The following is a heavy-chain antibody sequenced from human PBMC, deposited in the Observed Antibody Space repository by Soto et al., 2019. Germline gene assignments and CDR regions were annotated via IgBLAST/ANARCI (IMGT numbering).Heavy chain of an antibody. J-gene: IGHJ1*01. Sequence: ASVKVSCKTSGYLFISYVIHWVRQAPGQRLEWMGWINTGDGNTKYSRKVQGRVAITKDTSASTAYMELSSLRSEDTAVYYCARVRVSGPWSAEYLHHWGQGTLVXVSS. CDR3: ARVRVSGPWSAEYLHH. V-gene: IGHV1-3*04. CDR1: GYLFISYV. CDR2: INTGDGNT. D-gene: IGHD1-1*01.